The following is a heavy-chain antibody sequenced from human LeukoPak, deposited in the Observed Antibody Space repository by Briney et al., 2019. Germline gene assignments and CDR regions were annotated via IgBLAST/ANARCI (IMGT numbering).Heavy chain of an antibody. CDR2: IWYDGSKK. J-gene: IGHJ4*02. CDR3: ARGRFLEPLDY. Sequence: PGRSLRVSCEASGFIFTSYGMHWVRQAPGKGQEWVALIWYDGSKKYYADSVKGRFTISRDNFKNTVYLQVNSLRAEDTAVYYCARGRFLEPLDYWGQGTLVTVSS. V-gene: IGHV3-33*01. CDR1: GFIFTSYG. D-gene: IGHD3-3*01.